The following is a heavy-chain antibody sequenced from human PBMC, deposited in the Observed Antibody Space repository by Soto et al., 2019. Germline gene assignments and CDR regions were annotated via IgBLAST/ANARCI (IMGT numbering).Heavy chain of an antibody. Sequence: PSETLSLTSAVYGGSFSGYYWSWIRQPPGKGLEWIGEINHSGSTNYNPSLKSRVTISVDTSKNQFSLKLSSVTAADTAVYYCARGRRSSGWYYYYYGMDVWGQGTTVTVSS. D-gene: IGHD6-19*01. J-gene: IGHJ6*02. CDR2: INHSGST. CDR3: ARGRRSSGWYYYYYGMDV. CDR1: GGSFSGYY. V-gene: IGHV4-34*01.